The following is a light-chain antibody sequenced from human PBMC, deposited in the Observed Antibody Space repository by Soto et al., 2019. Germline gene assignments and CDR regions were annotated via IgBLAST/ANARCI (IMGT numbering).Light chain of an antibody. Sequence: DIQLNQSPNSLSASVGDRVTITCRASQSSSSYLYWYQQKQGKAPKILIYAASSLQSGVPSRFSGSGSGTDFTLTISSLQPEDFATYYCQQSYSTSWTFGQGTKVEIK. V-gene: IGKV1-39*01. J-gene: IGKJ1*01. CDR2: AAS. CDR3: QQSYSTSWT. CDR1: QSSSSY.